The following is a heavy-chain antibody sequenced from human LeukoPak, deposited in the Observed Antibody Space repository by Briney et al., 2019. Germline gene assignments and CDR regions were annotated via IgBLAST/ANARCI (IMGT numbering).Heavy chain of an antibody. CDR3: ARSEAHGYRYFDL. CDR2: IGTAGDT. J-gene: IGHJ2*01. V-gene: IGHV3-13*04. D-gene: IGHD2-8*01. Sequence: GGSLRLSCAASGFTFSSYDKHWVRQGTGKGLEWVSVIGTAGDTYYPGSVKGRFAISRENDKNSLYLQMNSLRAGDTAVYYCARSEAHGYRYFDLWGRGTLVTVSS. CDR1: GFTFSSYD.